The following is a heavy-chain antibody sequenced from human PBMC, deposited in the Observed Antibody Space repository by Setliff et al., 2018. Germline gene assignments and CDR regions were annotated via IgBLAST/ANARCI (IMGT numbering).Heavy chain of an antibody. CDR3: ARDQARWLVAAGTFDY. CDR1: GFSLNSFR. V-gene: IGHV3-21*04. CDR2: ISSTGDDI. Sequence: LSLSCAASGFSLNSFRMTWIRQPPGKGLEWVSSISSTGDDIYYADSVKGRFTISRDNSNSEVFLQMDSLRAEDTAVYYCARDQARWLVAAGTFDYWGLGALVTVSS. J-gene: IGHJ4*02. D-gene: IGHD1-1*01.